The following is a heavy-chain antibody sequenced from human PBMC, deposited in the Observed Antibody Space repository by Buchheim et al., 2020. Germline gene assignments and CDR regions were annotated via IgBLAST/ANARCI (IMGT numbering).Heavy chain of an antibody. V-gene: IGHV4-59*01. Sequence: QVQLQESGPGLVKPSETLSLPCTVSGGSISSYYWNWIRQPPGKGLEWIGYIYYSGSTDYNPSLKSRVTISGDTSKNQFSLRLSSVTAADTAVYYCARSTYYYDSSGYYSWYFDLWGRGT. CDR2: IYYSGST. J-gene: IGHJ2*01. CDR3: ARSTYYYDSSGYYSWYFDL. CDR1: GGSISSYY. D-gene: IGHD3-22*01.